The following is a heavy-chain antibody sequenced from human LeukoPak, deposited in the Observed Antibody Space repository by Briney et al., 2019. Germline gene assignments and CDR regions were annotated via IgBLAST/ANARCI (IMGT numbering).Heavy chain of an antibody. V-gene: IGHV3-30*02. CDR3: AKDFVVWGSYSGSFDT. J-gene: IGHJ5*02. Sequence: GGSLRLSCAASGFTFSSYGMHWVRQAPGKGLEWVSFIRFDGNNKYYADSVKGRFTISRDNSKNTLYLQMNSLRAEDTAMYYCAKDFVVWGSYSGSFDTWGQGTLVTVS. CDR1: GFTFSSYG. CDR2: IRFDGNNK. D-gene: IGHD3-16*01.